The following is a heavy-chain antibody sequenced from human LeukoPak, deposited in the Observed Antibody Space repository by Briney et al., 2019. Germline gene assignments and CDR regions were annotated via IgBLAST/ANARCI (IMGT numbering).Heavy chain of an antibody. CDR1: GFTFSSYA. Sequence: PGGSLRLSCAASGFTFSSYAMTWVRQAPGKGLEWVAGISGSGGTTYYADSVKGRLTVSRDNSKNTLYLQMHSLRAEDTAVYYCAKGRDTLVRGVIITTRFDNWGQGTLVTVSS. J-gene: IGHJ4*02. D-gene: IGHD3-10*01. CDR2: ISGSGGTT. V-gene: IGHV3-23*01. CDR3: AKGRDTLVRGVIITTRFDN.